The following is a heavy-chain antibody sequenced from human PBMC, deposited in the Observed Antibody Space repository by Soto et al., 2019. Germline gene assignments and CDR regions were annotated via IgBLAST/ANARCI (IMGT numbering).Heavy chain of an antibody. Sequence: ESLKLSCKGSGYSFTSYWIGWVRQMPGKGLEWMGIIYPGDSDTRYSPSFQGQVTISADKSISTAYLQWSSLKASDTAMYYCARQVVAAAGHYYYYYGMDVWGQGTTVTVSS. V-gene: IGHV5-51*01. J-gene: IGHJ6*02. CDR3: ARQVVAAAGHYYYYYGMDV. CDR2: IYPGDSDT. CDR1: GYSFTSYW. D-gene: IGHD6-13*01.